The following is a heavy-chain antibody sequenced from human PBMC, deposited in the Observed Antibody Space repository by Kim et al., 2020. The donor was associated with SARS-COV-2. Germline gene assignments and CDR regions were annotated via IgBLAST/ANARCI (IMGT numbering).Heavy chain of an antibody. D-gene: IGHD5-12*01. CDR3: AKDLYSGYELRSYYFDY. CDR1: GFTFDDYA. J-gene: IGHJ4*01. V-gene: IGHV3-9*01. Sequence: GGSLRLSCAASGFTFDDYAMHWVRQAPGKGLEWVSGISWNSGSIGYADSVKGRFTISRDNAKNSLYLQMNSLRAEDTALYYCAKDLYSGYELRSYYFDY. CDR2: ISWNSGSI.